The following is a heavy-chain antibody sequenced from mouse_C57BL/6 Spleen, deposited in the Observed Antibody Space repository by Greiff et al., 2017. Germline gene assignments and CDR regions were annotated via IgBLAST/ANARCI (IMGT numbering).Heavy chain of an antibody. D-gene: IGHD2-5*01. CDR2: IYPGDGDT. J-gene: IGHJ4*01. Sequence: VKLQQSGPELVKPGASVKISCKASGYAFSSSWMNWVKQRPGKGLEWIGRIYPGDGDTNYNGKVKGKATLTADKSSSTAYMQLSSLTSEDSAVYFCARRGYSKEDAMDYWGQGTSVTVSS. CDR3: ARRGYSKEDAMDY. CDR1: GYAFSSSW. V-gene: IGHV1-82*01.